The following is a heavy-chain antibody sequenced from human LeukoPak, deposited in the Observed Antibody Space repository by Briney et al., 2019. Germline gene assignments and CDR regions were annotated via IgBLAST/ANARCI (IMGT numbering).Heavy chain of an antibody. CDR1: GFTFSSYA. CDR3: ARDCSSTTCQYFFDY. Sequence: GGSLRLSCAASGFTFSSYAMHWVRQAPGEGLEWVAFIWYDGSNKDYTDSVKGRFVISRENSKNTAYLQMNSLRAGDTAVYYCARDCSSTTCQYFFDYWGQGTLVTVSS. D-gene: IGHD2-2*01. V-gene: IGHV3-33*01. CDR2: IWYDGSNK. J-gene: IGHJ4*02.